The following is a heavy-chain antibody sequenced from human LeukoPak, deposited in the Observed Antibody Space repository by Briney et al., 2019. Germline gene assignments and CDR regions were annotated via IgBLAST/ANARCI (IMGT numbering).Heavy chain of an antibody. D-gene: IGHD3-22*01. Sequence: GGSLRLSCAASGFTFSSYEMNWVRQAPGKGLEWISYISSSGSTIYYADSVKGRFTISRDNSKNTLYLQMNSLRAEDTAVYYCAKLNYYDSSGYFGYWGQGTLVTVSS. CDR2: ISSSGSTI. V-gene: IGHV3-48*03. CDR3: AKLNYYDSSGYFGY. CDR1: GFTFSSYE. J-gene: IGHJ4*02.